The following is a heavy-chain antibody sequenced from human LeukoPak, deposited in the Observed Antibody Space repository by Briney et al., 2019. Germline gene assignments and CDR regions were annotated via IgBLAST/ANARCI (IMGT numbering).Heavy chain of an antibody. CDR2: FIPILGTA. CDR1: GGTLSTFA. D-gene: IGHD4-23*01. Sequence: ASVKVSYKASGGTLSTFALSWVRQAPGQGPDWMGGFIPILGTANYAQKFQGRVTITADESTSTAYMELSSLTSEDTAVYYCATSPTGYSPGYWGQGTLVTVSS. CDR3: ATSPTGYSPGY. J-gene: IGHJ4*02. V-gene: IGHV1-69*13.